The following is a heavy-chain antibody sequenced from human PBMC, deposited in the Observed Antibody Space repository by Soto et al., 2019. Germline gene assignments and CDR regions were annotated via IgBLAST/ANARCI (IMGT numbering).Heavy chain of an antibody. CDR2: IIPILGIA. D-gene: IGHD5-18*01. CDR3: ASKTVDTAMVTDS. J-gene: IGHJ4*02. Sequence: SVKVSCKASGGTFSSYTISWVRQAPGQGLEWMGRIIPILGIANYAQKFQGRVTITADKSTSTAYMELSSLRSEDTAVYYCASKTVDTAMVTDSWGQGTLVTVSS. CDR1: GGTFSSYT. V-gene: IGHV1-69*02.